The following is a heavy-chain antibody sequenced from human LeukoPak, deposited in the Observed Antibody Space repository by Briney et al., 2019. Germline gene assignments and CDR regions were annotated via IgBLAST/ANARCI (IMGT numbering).Heavy chain of an antibody. D-gene: IGHD2-15*01. V-gene: IGHV1-2*02. CDR3: ATKGGLTPNTLAM. Sequence: ASVKVSRKGSGYNFSVYYMHWVRQAPGQGLEWMGWMDPNSGDTIYAPKFQGRVSMTRDTSITTAYMELSSLTFDDSAIYYCATKGGLTPNTLAMWGHGTMVTVSS. CDR2: MDPNSGDT. J-gene: IGHJ3*01. CDR1: GYNFSVYY.